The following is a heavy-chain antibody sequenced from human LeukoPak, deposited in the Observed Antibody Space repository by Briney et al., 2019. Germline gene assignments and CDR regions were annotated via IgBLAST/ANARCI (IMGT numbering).Heavy chain of an antibody. D-gene: IGHD3-22*01. Sequence: GGSLRLSCSASGFTFSSYAMSWVRQAPGKGLEWVSTISVSVGGTYYADSVEGRFTISRDNSKNTLYLQMNSLRAEDTAVYYCAKGHGDYYDSSGSFDFWGQGTLVSVSS. CDR1: GFTFSSYA. V-gene: IGHV3-23*01. CDR2: ISVSVGGT. CDR3: AKGHGDYYDSSGSFDF. J-gene: IGHJ4*02.